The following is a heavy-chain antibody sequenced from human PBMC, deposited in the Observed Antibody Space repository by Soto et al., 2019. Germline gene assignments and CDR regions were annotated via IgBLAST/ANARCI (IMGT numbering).Heavy chain of an antibody. Sequence: QVQLQESGPGLVKPSQTLSLTCTVSGGSISSGGYYWSWIRQHPGKGLEWIGYIYYSGSTYYNPSLKSRVTIAVDASKNQFSLKLSSVTAAGTAVYCCASQQWLESLLDYWGQGTLVTVSS. CDR3: ASQQWLESLLDY. CDR2: IYYSGST. CDR1: GGSISSGGYY. J-gene: IGHJ4*02. V-gene: IGHV4-31*03. D-gene: IGHD6-19*01.